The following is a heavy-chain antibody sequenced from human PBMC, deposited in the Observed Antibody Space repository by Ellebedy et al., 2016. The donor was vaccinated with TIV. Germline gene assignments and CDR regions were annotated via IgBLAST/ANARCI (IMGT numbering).Heavy chain of an antibody. V-gene: IGHV3-7*03. J-gene: IGHJ4*02. Sequence: GESLKISCAASGFIFSDYWLTWVRQAPGRGLEWVANIKRDGREKSYVDSVKGRFTISRDNAKNSLFLQMDSLRAEDTAVYYCATRYQSAIDSSLGVFDYWGPGALVTVSS. CDR2: IKRDGREK. D-gene: IGHD2-2*01. CDR3: ATRYQSAIDSSLGVFDY. CDR1: GFIFSDYW.